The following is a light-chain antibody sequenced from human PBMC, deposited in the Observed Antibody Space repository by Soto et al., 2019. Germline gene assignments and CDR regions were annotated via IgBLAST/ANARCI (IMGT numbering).Light chain of an antibody. Sequence: QSALTQPASVSGSPGQSITISCTGTSSDLGGYKYVSWYQQHPGKAPKLMIYDVTNRPSGVSNRFSGSKSGNTASLTISGLPADDEADYYCSSYISSTTVLFGEGTQLTVL. CDR1: SSDLGGYKY. J-gene: IGLJ2*01. V-gene: IGLV2-14*01. CDR2: DVT. CDR3: SSYISSTTVL.